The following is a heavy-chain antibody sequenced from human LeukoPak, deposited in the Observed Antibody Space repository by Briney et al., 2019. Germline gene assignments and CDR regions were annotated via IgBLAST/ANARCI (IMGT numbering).Heavy chain of an antibody. J-gene: IGHJ4*02. D-gene: IGHD3-22*01. V-gene: IGHV4-38-2*01. CDR2: IYHSGST. Sequence: PSETLSLTCAVSGYSISSGYYWGWIRQPPGKGLEWIGSIYHSGSTYYNPSLKSRVTMSVDTSQNQFSLKLSSVTAADTAVYYCARGRIDYFDSSGYSGYFDYWGQGTLVTVSS. CDR1: GYSISSGYY. CDR3: ARGRIDYFDSSGYSGYFDY.